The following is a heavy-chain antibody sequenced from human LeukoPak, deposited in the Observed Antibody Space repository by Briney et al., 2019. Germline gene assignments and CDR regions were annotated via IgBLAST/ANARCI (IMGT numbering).Heavy chain of an antibody. Sequence: GGSLRLSCAASGFSFSNYAMSWVRQAPGKGLEWVSIIYSGYNRYYTDSVKGRFTISRDDSKNTVHLQMNSLRAEDTGVYFCARRLRYFDWSYFDSWGQGTLVIVSS. CDR1: GFSFSNYA. D-gene: IGHD3-9*01. J-gene: IGHJ4*02. CDR3: ARRLRYFDWSYFDS. V-gene: IGHV3-66*01. CDR2: IYSGYNR.